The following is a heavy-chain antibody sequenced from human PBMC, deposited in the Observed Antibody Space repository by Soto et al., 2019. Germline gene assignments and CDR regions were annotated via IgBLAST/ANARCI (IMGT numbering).Heavy chain of an antibody. CDR1: GYTFTSYA. J-gene: IGHJ4*02. CDR2: INAGNGNT. Sequence: QVQLVQSGAEVKKPGASVKVSCKASGYTFTSYAMHWVRQAPGQRLEWMGWINAGNGNTKYSQKFQGRVTITRDTAAGTSYMERSSIRAEDKSVYYCARDGGATGDWGQGTLVTVSS. D-gene: IGHD1-26*01. CDR3: ARDGGATGD. V-gene: IGHV1-3*01.